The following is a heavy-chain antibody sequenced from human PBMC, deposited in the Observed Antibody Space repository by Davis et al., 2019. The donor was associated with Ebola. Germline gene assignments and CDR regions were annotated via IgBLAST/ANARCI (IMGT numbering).Heavy chain of an antibody. CDR2: MNPNSGNT. J-gene: IGHJ4*02. CDR3: ARDRGYSSGWYSDY. Sequence: ASVKVSCKASGYTFTSYDINWVRQATGQGLEWMGWMNPNSGNTGYAQKFQGRVTMTTDTSTSTAYMELRSLRSDDTAVYYCARDRGYSSGWYSDYWGQGTLVTVSS. V-gene: IGHV1-8*01. CDR1: GYTFTSYD. D-gene: IGHD6-19*01.